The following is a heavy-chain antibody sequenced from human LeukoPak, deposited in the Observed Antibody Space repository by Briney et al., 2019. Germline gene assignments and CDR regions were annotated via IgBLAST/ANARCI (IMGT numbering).Heavy chain of an antibody. CDR1: GYTFTGYY. Sequence: ASVKVSCKASGYTFTGYYMHWVRQAPGQGLEWMGWINPNSGGTNYAQKFQGRVTMTRDTSISTAYMDRSRLRSDDTAVYYCARVYFVGTSCFDPWGQGTLVTVSS. J-gene: IGHJ5*02. CDR3: ARVYFVGTSCFDP. CDR2: INPNSGGT. V-gene: IGHV1-2*02. D-gene: IGHD2-2*01.